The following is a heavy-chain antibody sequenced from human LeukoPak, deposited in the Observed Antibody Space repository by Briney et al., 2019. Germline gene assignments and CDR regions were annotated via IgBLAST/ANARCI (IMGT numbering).Heavy chain of an antibody. CDR3: ARVPETTEGF. CDR2: INGYNGNT. CDR1: GYIFIRHG. Sequence: ASLKVSCKASGYIFIRHGITWVRQAPGQGREWMGWINGYNGNTNYAQKFQGRVTMITDTYTSTAYMEHRSLRSDDTAVYYCARVPETTEGFWGQGTLVTVSA. V-gene: IGHV1-18*01. J-gene: IGHJ4*02. D-gene: IGHD4-17*01.